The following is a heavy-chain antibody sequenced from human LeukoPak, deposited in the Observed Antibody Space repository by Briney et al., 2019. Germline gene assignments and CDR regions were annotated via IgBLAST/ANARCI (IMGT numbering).Heavy chain of an antibody. Sequence: GRSLRLSCAASGFSLDAHAMHWVRQVPGKGLEWVSGISWNSDTIAYADSVKGRFTISRDNAQNSLYLQMNSLRAEDTALYYCAKDVSSYGLGSYSYFDYWGQGTLVTVSS. J-gene: IGHJ4*02. CDR3: AKDVSSYGLGSYSYFDY. CDR2: ISWNSDTI. V-gene: IGHV3-9*01. D-gene: IGHD3-10*01. CDR1: GFSLDAHA.